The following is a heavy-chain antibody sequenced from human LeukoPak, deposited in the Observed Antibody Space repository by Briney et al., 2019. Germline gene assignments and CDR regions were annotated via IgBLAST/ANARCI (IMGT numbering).Heavy chain of an antibody. CDR1: GFTFSDYY. Sequence: GGSLRLSCAASGFTFSDYYMSWIRQAPGKGLEWVSYISSSSSYTSYADSVKGRFTISRDNAKNSLYLQMNSLRAEDTAVYYCARDQAGIAVAGTPWYYYGMDVWGKGTTVTVSS. D-gene: IGHD6-19*01. V-gene: IGHV3-11*06. CDR3: ARDQAGIAVAGTPWYYYGMDV. J-gene: IGHJ6*04. CDR2: ISSSSSYT.